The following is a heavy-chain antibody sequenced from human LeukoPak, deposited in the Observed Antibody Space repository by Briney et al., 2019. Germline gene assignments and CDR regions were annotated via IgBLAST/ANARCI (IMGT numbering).Heavy chain of an antibody. CDR3: ARVLGVRGVERHFDY. CDR1: GYTFTGYY. J-gene: IGHJ4*02. V-gene: IGHV1-2*06. CDR2: INPNSGGT. D-gene: IGHD3-10*01. Sequence: ASVKVSCKASGYTFTGYYMHWVRQAPGQGLEWMGRINPNSGGTNYAQKFQGRVTMTRDTSISTAYMELSRLRSDGTAVYYCARVLGVRGVERHFDYWGQGTLVTVSS.